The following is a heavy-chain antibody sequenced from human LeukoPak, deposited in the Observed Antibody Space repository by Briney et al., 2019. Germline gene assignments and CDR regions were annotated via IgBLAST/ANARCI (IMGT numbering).Heavy chain of an antibody. J-gene: IGHJ4*02. Sequence: GASVKVSCKVSGYTLTELSMHWVQQAPGKGLEWMGGFDPEDGETIYAQKFQGRVTMTEDTSTDTAYMELSSLRSEDTAVYYCATSRMVVVPAAMSWFDYWGQGTLVTVSS. V-gene: IGHV1-24*01. CDR2: FDPEDGET. CDR3: ATSRMVVVPAAMSWFDY. D-gene: IGHD2-2*01. CDR1: GYTLTELS.